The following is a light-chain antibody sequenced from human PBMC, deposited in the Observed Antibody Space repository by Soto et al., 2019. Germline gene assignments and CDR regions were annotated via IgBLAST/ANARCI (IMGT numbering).Light chain of an antibody. CDR3: QQYGSSPLFT. CDR1: QSVGSSY. J-gene: IGKJ3*01. V-gene: IGKV3-20*01. Sequence: EIVLTQSPGTLSLSPGERATLSCRASQSVGSSYLARYQQKPGQAPRLLIYGASSRATGIPDRFSGSGSGTDFTLTISRLEPEDFAVYYCQQYGSSPLFTVGPGTKVDIK. CDR2: GAS.